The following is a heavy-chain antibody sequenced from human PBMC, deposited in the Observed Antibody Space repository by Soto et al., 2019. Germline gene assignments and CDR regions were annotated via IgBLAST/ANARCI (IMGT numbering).Heavy chain of an antibody. D-gene: IGHD4-17*01. V-gene: IGHV4-39*01. CDR1: GGSISSSSYY. CDR2: IYYSGST. Sequence: LSLTCTVSGGSISSSSYYWGWIRQPPGKGLEWIGSIYYSGSTYYNPSLKSRVTISVDTSKNQFSLKLSSVTAADTAVYYCPTGDYGGNSEGMDVWGQGTTVTVSS. CDR3: PTGDYGGNSEGMDV. J-gene: IGHJ6*02.